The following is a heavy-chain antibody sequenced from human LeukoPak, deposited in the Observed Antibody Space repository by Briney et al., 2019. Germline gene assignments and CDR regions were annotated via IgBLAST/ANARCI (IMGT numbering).Heavy chain of an antibody. CDR3: ARSPYGGYGDN. CDR1: GFTFSSYW. V-gene: IGHV3-74*01. J-gene: IGHJ4*02. Sequence: GGSLRLSCAASGFTFSSYWMHWGRQPPGKGLGCVSRINSDGGSTTYADSVKGRFTISRDNARNTLYLQMNSLRAEDTAVYYCARSPYGGYGDNWGQGTLVTVSS. D-gene: IGHD4-17*01. CDR2: INSDGGST.